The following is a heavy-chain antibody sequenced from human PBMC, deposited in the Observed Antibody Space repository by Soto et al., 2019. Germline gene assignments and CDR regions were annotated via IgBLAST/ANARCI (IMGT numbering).Heavy chain of an antibody. Sequence: EVQLVESGGGLVQPGGSLRLSCAASGFTFSSYSMNWVRQAPGKGLEWVSYISFSSSTIFYADSVRGRFTISRDNAKNSLYLQMNALTDEDTAVYYCARDNGMAGSFDPWGQGTLVTVSS. CDR3: ARDNGMAGSFDP. D-gene: IGHD2-8*01. J-gene: IGHJ5*02. CDR1: GFTFSSYS. CDR2: ISFSSSTI. V-gene: IGHV3-48*02.